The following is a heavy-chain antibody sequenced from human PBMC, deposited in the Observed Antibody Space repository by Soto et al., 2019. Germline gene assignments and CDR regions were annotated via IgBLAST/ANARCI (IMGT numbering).Heavy chain of an antibody. CDR3: ARSQGGSSSLDIYYYYYYGMDV. CDR2: VIPIFGTP. CDR1: GGTFSTYA. Sequence: QVQLVQSGAEVKKPGFSVKVSCKAPGGTFSTYAISWVRQAPGQGLERMGGVIPIFGTPKYAQKFQGRVTITADESTSTGYMELRSLRSEDTAVYYCARSQGGSSSLDIYYYYYYGMDVWGQGTTVTVSS. D-gene: IGHD2-15*01. J-gene: IGHJ6*02. V-gene: IGHV1-69*01.